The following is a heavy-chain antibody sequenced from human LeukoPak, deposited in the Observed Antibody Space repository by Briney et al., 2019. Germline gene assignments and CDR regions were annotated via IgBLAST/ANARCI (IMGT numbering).Heavy chain of an antibody. J-gene: IGHJ6*03. Sequence: GGSLRLSCAASGFTFSTYWMHWGRQAPGKGLVWVARINNDGSRTNYGDVVQGRFTISRDNAKNTLYLQMNSLTVDDTAVYYCAGRSNPSQGDYYYYYMDVWGKGTAVTVSS. D-gene: IGHD4-11*01. CDR2: INNDGSRT. V-gene: IGHV3-74*01. CDR1: GFTFSTYW. CDR3: AGRSNPSQGDYYYYYMDV.